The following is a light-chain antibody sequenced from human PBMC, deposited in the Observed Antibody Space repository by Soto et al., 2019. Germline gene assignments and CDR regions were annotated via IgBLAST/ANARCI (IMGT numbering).Light chain of an antibody. J-gene: IGKJ1*01. CDR2: LGS. CDR1: QSLLHSNGYNY. Sequence: NVITHSPLSLPVTPGEPASISCRSSQSLLHSNGYNYLDWYLQKPGQSPQLLIYLGSNRASGVPDRFSGSGSGTDFTLKISRVEAEDVGIYYCMQALQTPPTFGQGTKV. CDR3: MQALQTPPT. V-gene: IGKV2-28*01.